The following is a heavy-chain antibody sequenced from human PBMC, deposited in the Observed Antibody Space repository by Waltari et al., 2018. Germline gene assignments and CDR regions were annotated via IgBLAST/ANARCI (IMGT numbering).Heavy chain of an antibody. CDR3: ASPPRLDGDYVSDWYFDL. D-gene: IGHD4-17*01. J-gene: IGHJ2*01. V-gene: IGHV4-34*01. CDR2: INHSGST. Sequence: QVQLQQWGAGLLKPSETLSLTCAVYGGSFSGYYWSWIRQPPGKGLEWIGEINHSGSTNYNPSLKSRVTISVDTSKNQFSLKLSSVTAADTAVYYCASPPRLDGDYVSDWYFDLWGRGTLVTVSS. CDR1: GGSFSGYY.